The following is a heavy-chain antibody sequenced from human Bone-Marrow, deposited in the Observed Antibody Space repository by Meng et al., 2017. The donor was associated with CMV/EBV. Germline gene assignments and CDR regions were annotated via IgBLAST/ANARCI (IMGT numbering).Heavy chain of an antibody. J-gene: IGHJ4*02. CDR2: IWYDGSNK. CDR3: ARDGGYCSGGSCYDSSYVDY. V-gene: IGHV3-33*01. D-gene: IGHD2-15*01. Sequence: SDGMHWVRQAPGKGLEWVAVIWYDGSNKYYADSVKGRFTISRDNSKNTLYLQMNSLRAEDTAVYYCARDGGYCSGGSCYDSSYVDYWGQGTLVTVSS. CDR1: SDG.